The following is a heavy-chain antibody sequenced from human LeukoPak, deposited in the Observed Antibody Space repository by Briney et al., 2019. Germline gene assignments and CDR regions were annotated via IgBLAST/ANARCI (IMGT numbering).Heavy chain of an antibody. V-gene: IGHV4-30-4*01. J-gene: IGHJ5*02. CDR3: ARVHDYCSGGSCVNWFDP. CDR1: GGSISSGDYY. D-gene: IGHD2-15*01. CDR2: IYYSGST. Sequence: SQTLSLTCTVSGGSISSGDYYWSWLRQPPGTGLEWIGYIYYSGSTYYNPSLKSRVTISVDTSKNQSSLKLSSVTAADTAVYYCARVHDYCSGGSCVNWFDPWGQGTLVTVSS.